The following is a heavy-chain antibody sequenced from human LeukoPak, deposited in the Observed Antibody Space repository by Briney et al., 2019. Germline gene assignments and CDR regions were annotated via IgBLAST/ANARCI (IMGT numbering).Heavy chain of an antibody. CDR3: ARHRISDYDSGVSWCDP. CDR2: IYPGDSNT. Sequence: GESLKISCKGSGYSFTNYRIVWVRQMPGRGLEYMGFIYPGDSNTRYSPSFRGQVTISADKSISTAYLQWSSLKASDTAMYYCARHRISDYDSGVSWCDPWGQGTLVTVSS. J-gene: IGHJ5*02. CDR1: GYSFTNYR. D-gene: IGHD5-12*01. V-gene: IGHV5-51*01.